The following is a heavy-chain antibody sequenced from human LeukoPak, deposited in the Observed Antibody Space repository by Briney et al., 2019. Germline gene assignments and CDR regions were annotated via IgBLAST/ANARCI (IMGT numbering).Heavy chain of an antibody. CDR1: GFTFSSYA. CDR3: ARDPSPTSAGNFDY. V-gene: IGHV3-30-3*01. J-gene: IGHJ4*02. CDR2: ISYDGSNK. Sequence: TGGSLRLSCAASGFTFSSYAMHWIRQAPGKGLEWVAVISYDGSNKYYADSVKGRFTISRDNSKNTLYLQMNSLRAEDTAVYYCARDPSPTSAGNFDYWGQGTLVTVSS.